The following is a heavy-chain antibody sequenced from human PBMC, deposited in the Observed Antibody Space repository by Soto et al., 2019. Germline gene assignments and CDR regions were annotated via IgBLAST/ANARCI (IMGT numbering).Heavy chain of an antibody. V-gene: IGHV1-18*04. CDR2: ISAYNGNT. J-gene: IGHJ3*02. Sequence: GASVKVSCKASGYTFTSYGISWVRQAPGQGLEWMGWISAYNGNTNYAQKLQGRVTMTTDTSTSTAYMELRSLRSDDTAVYYCARADYYDSSGFENAFDIWGQGTMVTVSS. D-gene: IGHD3-22*01. CDR3: ARADYYDSSGFENAFDI. CDR1: GYTFTSYG.